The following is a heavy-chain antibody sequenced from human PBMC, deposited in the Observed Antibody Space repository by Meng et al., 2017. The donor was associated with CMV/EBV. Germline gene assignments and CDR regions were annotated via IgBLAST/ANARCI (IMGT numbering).Heavy chain of an antibody. V-gene: IGHV5-51*01. J-gene: IGHJ4*02. D-gene: IGHD3-10*01. Sequence: SGYLFTRYWIGWVRQMPGKGLEWMGIIYPGDSDTRYSPSFQGQVTISADKSISTAYLQWSSLKASDTAMYYCARQGKMVRGPYGVDYWGQGTLVTVSS. CDR1: GYLFTRYW. CDR3: ARQGKMVRGPYGVDY. CDR2: IYPGDSDT.